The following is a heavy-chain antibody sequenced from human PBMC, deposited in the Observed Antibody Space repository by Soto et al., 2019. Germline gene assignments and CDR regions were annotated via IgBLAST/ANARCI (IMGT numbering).Heavy chain of an antibody. D-gene: IGHD6-13*01. Sequence: SETLSLTCTVSGGSISSYYWSWIRQPPGKGLEWIGYIYYSGSTNYNPSLKSRVTISVDTSKNQFSLKLSSVTAADTAVYYCARRVFGSSWYYFDYWGQGTLVTVSS. CDR2: IYYSGST. J-gene: IGHJ4*02. CDR1: GGSISSYY. CDR3: ARRVFGSSWYYFDY. V-gene: IGHV4-59*08.